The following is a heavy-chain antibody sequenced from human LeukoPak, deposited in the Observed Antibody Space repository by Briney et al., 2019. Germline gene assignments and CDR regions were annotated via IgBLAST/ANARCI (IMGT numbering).Heavy chain of an antibody. J-gene: IGHJ4*02. CDR1: GGTFSSYA. CDR2: INAGNGNT. V-gene: IGHV1-3*01. CDR3: ARSGGDSFDY. D-gene: IGHD2-15*01. Sequence: ASVKVSCKASGGTFSSYAFSWVRQAPGQGLEWMGWINAGNGNTKYSQKFQGRATITRDTSANTAYMELSSLRSEDTAVYYCARSGGDSFDYWGQGTLVTVSS.